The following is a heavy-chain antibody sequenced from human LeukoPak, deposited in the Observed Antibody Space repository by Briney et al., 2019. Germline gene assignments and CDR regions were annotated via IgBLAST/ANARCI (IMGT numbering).Heavy chain of an antibody. Sequence: PGGSLRLSCAASGFTVNTNYISWVRQAPGKGLEWVSVIYSGGATYYADSAKGRFTISRDNSKNTLSLQMNSLRAEDTAVYYCARGGSGYYYFDYWGQGTLVTVSS. CDR2: IYSGGAT. V-gene: IGHV3-66*02. J-gene: IGHJ4*02. CDR3: ARGGSGYYYFDY. CDR1: GFTVNTNY. D-gene: IGHD3-22*01.